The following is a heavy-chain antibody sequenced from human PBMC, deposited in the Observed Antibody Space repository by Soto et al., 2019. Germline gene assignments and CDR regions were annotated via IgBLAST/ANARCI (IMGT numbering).Heavy chain of an antibody. V-gene: IGHV3-30-3*01. D-gene: IGHD2-21*02. CDR1: GFTFSSYA. CDR2: ISYDGSNK. J-gene: IGHJ2*01. CDR3: ECESHIVVVTDL. Sequence: QVQLVESGGGVVQPGRSLRLSCAASGFTFSSYAMHWVRQAPGKGLEWVAVISYDGSNKYYADSVKGRFTISRDNSQNTLYLQMNSLSAEDTAVYYCECESHIVVVTDLWGRGTLVTVSS.